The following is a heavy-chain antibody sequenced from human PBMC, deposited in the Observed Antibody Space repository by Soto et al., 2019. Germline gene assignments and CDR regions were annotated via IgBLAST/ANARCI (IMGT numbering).Heavy chain of an antibody. CDR3: ARLRYSSSWYFGAFDI. CDR2: IYPGDSDT. Sequence: PGESLKISCKGSGYSFTSYWIGWVRQMPGKGLEWMGIIYPGDSDTRYSPSFQGQVTISADKSISTAYLQWSSLKASDTAMYYCARLRYSSSWYFGAFDIWGQGTMVTVSS. V-gene: IGHV5-51*01. D-gene: IGHD6-13*01. CDR1: GYSFTSYW. J-gene: IGHJ3*02.